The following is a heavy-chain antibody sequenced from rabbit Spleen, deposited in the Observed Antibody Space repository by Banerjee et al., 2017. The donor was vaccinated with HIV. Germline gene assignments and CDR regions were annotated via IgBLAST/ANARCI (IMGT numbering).Heavy chain of an antibody. J-gene: IGHJ3*01. CDR2: IDITSGST. V-gene: IGHV1S43*01. Sequence: QEQLEESGGGLVKPGGTLTLTCKASGIDFSNYYYMCWVRQAPGKGLELIACIDITSGSTWYASWVNGRFTISRSTSLNTVDLKMTRLTAADTATYFCTRSSSSNWDMVTRLDLWGQGPLVTVS. D-gene: IGHD1-1*01. CDR1: GIDFSNYYY. CDR3: TRSSSSNWDMVTRLDL.